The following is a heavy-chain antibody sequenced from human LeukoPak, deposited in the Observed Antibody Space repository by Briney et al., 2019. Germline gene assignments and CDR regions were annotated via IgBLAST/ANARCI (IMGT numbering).Heavy chain of an antibody. CDR3: AREVIVVVPAAITSRDYYYYYMDV. J-gene: IGHJ6*03. CDR1: GFTVCSNY. Sequence: GGSLRLSCAASGFTVCSNYMSWVRQAPGKGLEWVSVIYSGGSTYYADSVKGRFTISRDNAKNSLYLQMNSLRAEDTAVYYCAREVIVVVPAAITSRDYYYYYMDVWGKGTTVTVSS. D-gene: IGHD2-2*01. V-gene: IGHV3-66*01. CDR2: IYSGGST.